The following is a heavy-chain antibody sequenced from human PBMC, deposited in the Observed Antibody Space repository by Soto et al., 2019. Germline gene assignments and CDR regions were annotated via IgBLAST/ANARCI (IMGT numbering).Heavy chain of an antibody. V-gene: IGHV3-53*01. D-gene: IGHD3-22*01. CDR3: AREARRRSYYDSSGYDAFDI. CDR2: IYSGGST. J-gene: IGHJ3*02. CDR1: GFTVSSNY. Sequence: PGGSLRLSCAASGFTVSSNYMSWVHQAPGKGLEWVSVIYSGGSTYYADSVKGRFTISRDNSKNTLYLQMNSLRAEDTAVYYCAREARRRSYYDSSGYDAFDIWGQGTMVTV.